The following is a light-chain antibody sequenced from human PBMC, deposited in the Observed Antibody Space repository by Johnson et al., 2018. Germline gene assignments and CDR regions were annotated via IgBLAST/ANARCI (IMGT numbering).Light chain of an antibody. CDR3: GTWDSSMRAGNV. CDR2: ENN. V-gene: IGLV1-51*02. Sequence: QSVLTQPPSVYAAPGQKVTISCYGSSSNIGNNYVSWYQQLPGTATKLLIYENNKRPSGIPDRLSGSKSGTSATLGITGLQTGDEADYYCGTWDSSMRAGNVFGTGTKVTVL. CDR1: SSNIGNNY. J-gene: IGLJ1*01.